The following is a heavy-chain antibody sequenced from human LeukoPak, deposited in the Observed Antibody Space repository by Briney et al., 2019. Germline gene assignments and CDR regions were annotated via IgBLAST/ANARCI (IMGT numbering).Heavy chain of an antibody. CDR2: ISSSGSTI. D-gene: IGHD3-22*01. CDR1: GFTFSSYE. Sequence: PGGSLRLSCAASGFTFSSYEMNWVRQAPGKGLEWVSYISSSGSTIYYADSVKGRFTISRDNSKNTLYLQMNSLRAEDTALYYCVKSSRVVVIANHYYYYGMDVWGQGTTVTVSS. J-gene: IGHJ6*02. CDR3: VKSSRVVVIANHYYYYGMDV. V-gene: IGHV3-48*03.